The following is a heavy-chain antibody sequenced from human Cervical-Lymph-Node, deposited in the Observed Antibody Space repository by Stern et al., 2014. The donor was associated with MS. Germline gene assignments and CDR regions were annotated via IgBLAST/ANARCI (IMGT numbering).Heavy chain of an antibody. D-gene: IGHD2-2*01. CDR2: ISSSSTYM. V-gene: IGHV3-21*01. J-gene: IGHJ5*02. CDR1: GFNLSSYA. Sequence: EVQLLQSGGGLVKPGGSLRLSCAASGFNLSSYAMNWVRQAPGKGLEWVSSISSSSTYMYHADSVKGRFTISRDNAKNSLYLQMKSLRAEDTGVYYCASSIVVVPAAENKGFDPWGQGTLVTVSS. CDR3: ASSIVVVPAAENKGFDP.